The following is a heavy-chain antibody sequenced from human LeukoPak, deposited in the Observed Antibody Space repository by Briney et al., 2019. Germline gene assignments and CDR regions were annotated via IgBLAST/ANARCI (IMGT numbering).Heavy chain of an antibody. CDR3: ARGRRWIQLWLQWYFDY. CDR1: GGSFSGYY. V-gene: IGHV4-34*01. Sequence: SETLSLTCAVYGGSFSGYYWSWIRQPPGKGLEWIGEINHSGSTNYNPSLKSRVTRSVDTSKNQFSLKLSSVTAADTAVYYCARGRRWIQLWLQWYFDYWGQGTLVTVSS. CDR2: INHSGST. D-gene: IGHD5-18*01. J-gene: IGHJ4*02.